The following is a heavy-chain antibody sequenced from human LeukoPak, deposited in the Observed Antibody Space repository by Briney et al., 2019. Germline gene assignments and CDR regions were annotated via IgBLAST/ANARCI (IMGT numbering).Heavy chain of an antibody. V-gene: IGHV1-18*01. Sequence: GASVKVSCKASGYTFTSYGISWVRQAPGQGLEWMGWISAYNGNTNYAQKLQGRVTMTTDTSTSTAYMELSSLRSEDTAVYYCAIEPGGVVWGSYRYTDYWGQGTLVTVSS. CDR1: GYTFTSYG. CDR3: AIEPGGVVWGSYRYTDY. D-gene: IGHD3-16*02. CDR2: ISAYNGNT. J-gene: IGHJ4*02.